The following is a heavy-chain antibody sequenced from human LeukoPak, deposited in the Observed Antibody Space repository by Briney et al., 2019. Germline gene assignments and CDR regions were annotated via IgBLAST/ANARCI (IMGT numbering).Heavy chain of an antibody. Sequence: PSETLSLTCTVSGGSISSYYWSWIRQPPGKGLEWIGYIYYSGSTNYNPSLKSRVTMSVDTSKNQFSLKLSSVTAADTAVYYCAQSSGYYSQPFDYWGQGTLVTVSS. CDR3: AQSSGYYSQPFDY. CDR2: IYYSGST. V-gene: IGHV4-59*01. J-gene: IGHJ4*02. D-gene: IGHD3-22*01. CDR1: GGSISSYY.